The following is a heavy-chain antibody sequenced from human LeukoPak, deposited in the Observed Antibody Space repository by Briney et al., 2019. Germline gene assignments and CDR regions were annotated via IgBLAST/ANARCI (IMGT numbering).Heavy chain of an antibody. CDR1: GYTFTSYA. CDR2: INAGNGNT. V-gene: IGHV1-3*01. Sequence: GASVKVSCKASGYTFTSYAMYWVHQAPGQRLEWMGWINAGNGNTKYSQKFQGRVTITRDTSASTAYMELSSLRSEDTAVYYCAREPPYYYGMDVWGQGTTVTVSS. J-gene: IGHJ6*02. CDR3: AREPPYYYGMDV.